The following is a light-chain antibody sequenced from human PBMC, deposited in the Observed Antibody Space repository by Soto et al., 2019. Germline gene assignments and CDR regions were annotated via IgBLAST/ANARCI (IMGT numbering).Light chain of an antibody. Sequence: DTVMTQSPLSLPVTPGEPASISCRSSQSVLHSNGKSYLDWYVQKAGQSPQLLIYWGSNRASGVPDRFTGSGSGTDFTLKISRVEAEDVGIYYCMQARQSLYTFGQGTKLEIK. V-gene: IGKV2-28*01. CDR1: QSVLHSNGKSY. CDR3: MQARQSLYT. J-gene: IGKJ2*01. CDR2: WGS.